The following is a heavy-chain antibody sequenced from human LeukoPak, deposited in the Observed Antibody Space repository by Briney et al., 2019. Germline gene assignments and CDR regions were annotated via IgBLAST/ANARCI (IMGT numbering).Heavy chain of an antibody. CDR1: GGAFSGYY. CDR3: ARGISSSWYKYYFDY. V-gene: IGHV4-34*01. CDR2: INQSGSS. Sequence: SETLSLTCAVHGGAFSGYYWSWIRQPPGKGLEWIGEINQSGSSHHNPSLKSRVTVSVDTSKNQISLKLSSVTAADTAVYYCARGISSSWYKYYFDYWGQGTLVTVSS. J-gene: IGHJ4*02. D-gene: IGHD6-13*01.